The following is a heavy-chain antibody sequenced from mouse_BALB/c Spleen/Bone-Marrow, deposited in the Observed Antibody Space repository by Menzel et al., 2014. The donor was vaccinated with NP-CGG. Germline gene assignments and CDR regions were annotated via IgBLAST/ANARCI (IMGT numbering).Heavy chain of an antibody. J-gene: IGHJ2*01. D-gene: IGHD2-1*01. CDR1: GYSFTGYY. CDR3: ASYGNYG. V-gene: IGHV1-31*01. CDR2: INPYNGAT. Sequence: VQLQQSGPELVKPGASVRLSCKSSGYSFTGYYMHWVKPSHVKSLEWIGRINPYNGATSYNQNFKDKASLTVDKSSSTAYMELHSLASEDSAGYYCASYGNYGWGQGTTLTVSS.